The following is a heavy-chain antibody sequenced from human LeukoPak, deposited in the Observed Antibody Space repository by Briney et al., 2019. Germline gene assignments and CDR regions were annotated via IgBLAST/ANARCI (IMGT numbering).Heavy chain of an antibody. CDR2: IYPGDSDT. Sequence: GESLKISCKGSGCSFTSYWIGWVRQMPGKGLEWMGIIYPGDSDTRYSPSFQGQVTISADKSISTAYLQWSSLKASDTAMYYCARLGGDYDGFHGRGMDVWGQGTTVTVSS. CDR3: ARLGGDYDGFHGRGMDV. J-gene: IGHJ6*02. D-gene: IGHD4-17*01. CDR1: GCSFTSYW. V-gene: IGHV5-51*01.